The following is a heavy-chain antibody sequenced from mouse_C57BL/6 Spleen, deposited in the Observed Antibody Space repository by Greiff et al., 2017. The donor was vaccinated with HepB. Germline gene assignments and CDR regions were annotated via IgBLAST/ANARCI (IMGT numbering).Heavy chain of an antibody. CDR2: ISSGSSTI. J-gene: IGHJ4*01. V-gene: IGHV5-17*01. CDR3: ARRAVVVDYAMDY. CDR1: GFTFSDYG. D-gene: IGHD1-1*01. Sequence: EVQGVESGGGLVKPGGSLKLSCAASGFTFSDYGMHWVRQAPEKGLEWVAYISSGSSTIYYADTVKGRFTISRDKAKNTLFLQMTSLRSEDTAMYYCARRAVVVDYAMDYWGQGTSVTVSS.